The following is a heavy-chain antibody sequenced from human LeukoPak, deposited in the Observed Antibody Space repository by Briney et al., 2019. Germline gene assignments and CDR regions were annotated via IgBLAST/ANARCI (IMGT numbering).Heavy chain of an antibody. D-gene: IGHD3-16*02. CDR1: GYSISSGYY. CDR3: ARDSPALITFGGVIAPDY. V-gene: IGHV4-38-2*02. Sequence: SETLSLTCAVSGYSISSGYYWGWIRPPPGKGLEWMGNIYHDGTTYYNPSLKSRVTISIDRSKNQFSLKLTSVTAADTAVYYCARDSPALITFGGVIAPDYWGPGTLVTVSS. J-gene: IGHJ4*02. CDR2: IYHDGTT.